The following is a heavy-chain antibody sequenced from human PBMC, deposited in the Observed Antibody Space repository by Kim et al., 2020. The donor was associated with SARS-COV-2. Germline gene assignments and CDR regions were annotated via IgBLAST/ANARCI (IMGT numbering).Heavy chain of an antibody. D-gene: IGHD6-19*01. CDR3: ARARFIWSIAVAGTGFDY. CDR1: GYSFTSYW. V-gene: IGHV5-51*01. CDR2: IYPGDSDT. J-gene: IGHJ4*02. Sequence: GESLKISCKGSGYSFTSYWIGWVRQMPGKGLEWMGIIYPGDSDTRYSPSFQGQVTISADKSISTAYLQWSSLKASDTAMYYCARARFIWSIAVAGTGFDYWGQGTLVTVSS.